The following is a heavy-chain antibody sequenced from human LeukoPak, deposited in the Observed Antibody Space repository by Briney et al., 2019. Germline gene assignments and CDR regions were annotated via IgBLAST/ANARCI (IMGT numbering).Heavy chain of an antibody. Sequence: GGSLRLSCAASGFTFSSYAMHWVRQAPGKGLEWVAVISYDGSNKYYADSVKGRFTISRDNSKNTLYLQMNSLRAEDTAVYYCARDKVATIRTETQYYYYYYMDVWGKGTTVTISS. CDR2: ISYDGSNK. D-gene: IGHD5-12*01. J-gene: IGHJ6*03. CDR1: GFTFSSYA. V-gene: IGHV3-30*04. CDR3: ARDKVATIRTETQYYYYYYMDV.